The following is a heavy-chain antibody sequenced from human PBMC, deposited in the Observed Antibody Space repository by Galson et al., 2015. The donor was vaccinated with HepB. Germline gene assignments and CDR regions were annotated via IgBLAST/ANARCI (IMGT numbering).Heavy chain of an antibody. CDR1: GYTFTGYY. V-gene: IGHV1-2*02. Sequence: SVKVSCKASGYTFTGYYMHWVRQAPGQGLEWMGWINPNSGGTNYAQKFQGSVTMTRDTSINTAYMELIRLTSDDTAVYYCAKPRLLHTFDYWGQGTLVTVSS. CDR2: INPNSGGT. CDR3: AKPRLLHTFDY. J-gene: IGHJ4*02. D-gene: IGHD2-15*01.